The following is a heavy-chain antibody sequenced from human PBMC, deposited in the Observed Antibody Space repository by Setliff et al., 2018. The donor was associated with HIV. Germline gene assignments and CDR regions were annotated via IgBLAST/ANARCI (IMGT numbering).Heavy chain of an antibody. CDR3: AAVVPAAIDAFDI. D-gene: IGHD2-2*02. J-gene: IGHJ3*02. CDR2: ISSSSSYI. CDR1: GFTFSSYS. V-gene: IGHV3-21*01. Sequence: AGGSLRLSCAASGFTFSSYSMNWVRQAPGKGLEWVSSISSSSSYIYYADSVKGRFTISRDNAKNSLYLQMNSLRAEDTAVYYCAAVVPAAIDAFDIWGQGTMVTVS.